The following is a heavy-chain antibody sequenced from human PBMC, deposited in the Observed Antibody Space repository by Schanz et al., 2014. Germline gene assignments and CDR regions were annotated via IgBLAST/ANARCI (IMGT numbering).Heavy chain of an antibody. CDR3: ARDSLRGATGGYGMDV. Sequence: QVQLQQWGAGLLKPSETLSLTCAVYGGSFSGYYWSWIRQPPGKGLEWIGEINQSGTTNYNPSLKSRVTMSVDTSKNQMSLKVRAVTAADTAVYYCARDSLRGATGGYGMDVWGQGTTVTVSS. CDR1: GGSFSGYY. J-gene: IGHJ6*02. CDR2: INQSGTT. V-gene: IGHV4-34*01. D-gene: IGHD2-8*02.